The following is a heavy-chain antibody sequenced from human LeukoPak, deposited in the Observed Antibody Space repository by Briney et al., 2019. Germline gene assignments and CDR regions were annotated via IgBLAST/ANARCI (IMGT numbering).Heavy chain of an antibody. Sequence: SETLSLTCAVSGVSFDDYYWSWVRQTPGKGLEWIGEINHSGYTNDSPSLKSQVTLSIDTSRKQFSLNLRSVTVADAGIYYCTRMTTGHDYWGQGTLVTVSS. CDR2: INHSGYT. J-gene: IGHJ4*02. CDR3: TRMTTGHDY. D-gene: IGHD4-17*01. V-gene: IGHV4-34*01. CDR1: GVSFDDYY.